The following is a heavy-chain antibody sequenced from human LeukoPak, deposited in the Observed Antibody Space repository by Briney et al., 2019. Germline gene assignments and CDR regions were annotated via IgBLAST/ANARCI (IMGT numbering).Heavy chain of an antibody. Sequence: PSETLSLTCAIYGGSVSGYDWSWIRQSRGKGLEWIGEIKHDGSTKYNSSLKSRVTISIDTSKNQFSLKLSSVTAADTAVYYCARHLLRTSTSFDYWDQGNLVTVSS. CDR2: IKHDGST. D-gene: IGHD1-14*01. CDR1: GGSVSGYD. J-gene: IGHJ4*02. CDR3: ARHLLRTSTSFDY. V-gene: IGHV4-34*01.